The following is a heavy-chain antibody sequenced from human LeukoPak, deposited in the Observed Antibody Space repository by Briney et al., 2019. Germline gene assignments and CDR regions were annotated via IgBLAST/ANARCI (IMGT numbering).Heavy chain of an antibody. V-gene: IGHV3-21*01. J-gene: IGHJ6*02. Sequence: GGSLRLSCAASGFTFSSYSMNWVRPAPGQGLEWGSSLSSSSRYISYADSVKVRFTIYRANAKNSLYLQMHSLKAEDTAVYYCARRNVLRFLEGYGMDVWGQGTTVTVSS. CDR2: LSSSSRYI. CDR1: GFTFSSYS. CDR3: ARRNVLRFLEGYGMDV. D-gene: IGHD3-3*01.